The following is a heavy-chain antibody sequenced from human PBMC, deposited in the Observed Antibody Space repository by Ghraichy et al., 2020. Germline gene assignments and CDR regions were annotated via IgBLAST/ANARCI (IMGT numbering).Heavy chain of an antibody. CDR2: MNPNSGNT. CDR1: GYTFTNYD. Sequence: ASVKVSCKASGYTFTNYDINWVRQATGQGLDWMGWMNPNSGNTGYAQKFQDRVTMTRNTSISTAYMELGSLRSDDTAVYYCARFCSRTGCYNSFDHWGQGTLVTVSS. CDR3: ARFCSRTGCYNSFDH. V-gene: IGHV1-8*01. D-gene: IGHD2-2*02. J-gene: IGHJ4*02.